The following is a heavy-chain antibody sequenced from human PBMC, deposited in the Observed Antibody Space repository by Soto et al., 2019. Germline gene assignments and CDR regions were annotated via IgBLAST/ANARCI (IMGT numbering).Heavy chain of an antibody. V-gene: IGHV3-21*01. J-gene: IGHJ4*02. Sequence: PGGSLRLSCAASGFTFSSYSMNWVRQAPGKGLEWVSSISSSSSYIYYADSVKGRFTISRDNAKNSLYLQMNSLRAEDTAVYYCARSQEEWLVRSVDYWGQGTLVTVSS. CDR2: ISSSSSYI. CDR3: ARSQEEWLVRSVDY. CDR1: GFTFSSYS. D-gene: IGHD6-19*01.